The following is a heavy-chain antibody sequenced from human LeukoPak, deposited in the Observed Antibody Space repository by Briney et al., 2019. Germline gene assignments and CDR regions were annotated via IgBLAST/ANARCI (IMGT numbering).Heavy chain of an antibody. CDR3: ARDVVAAAGSFDY. Sequence: PSETLSLTCTVSGESINSFYWSWIRQPAGKGLERIGRIYSSGSTNYSPSLKSRVTMSVDTSKNQFSLKLSSVTAADTAVYYCARDVVAAAGSFDYWGQGTQVTVSS. D-gene: IGHD6-13*01. CDR1: GESINSFY. CDR2: IYSSGST. J-gene: IGHJ4*02. V-gene: IGHV4-4*07.